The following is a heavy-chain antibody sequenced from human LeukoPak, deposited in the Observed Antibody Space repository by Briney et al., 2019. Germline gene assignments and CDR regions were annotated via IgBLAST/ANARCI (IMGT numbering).Heavy chain of an antibody. D-gene: IGHD6-6*01. CDR2: INHSGST. Sequence: SETLSLTCAVYGGSFSGYYWSWLRQPPGKGLEWIGEINHSGSTNYNASLTSRGTISVDTSNNQFSLKLSSVTAADTAVYYCARGRRIAARPIPPVYYYYMDVWGKGTTVTVSS. J-gene: IGHJ6*03. V-gene: IGHV4-34*01. CDR1: GGSFSGYY. CDR3: ARGRRIAARPIPPVYYYYMDV.